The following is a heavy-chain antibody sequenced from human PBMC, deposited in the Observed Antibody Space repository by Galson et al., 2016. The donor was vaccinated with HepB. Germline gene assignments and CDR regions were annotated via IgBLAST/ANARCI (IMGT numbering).Heavy chain of an antibody. Sequence: SVKVSCKASGGIFSIYAFTWVRQAPGQGLEWMGGIIPLFGTPNYAQKFQGRLTITADESTSTAYMELSSLRSEDTALYYCARQGGRGTMAQGIILSREFDDWGQGTLVTVSS. V-gene: IGHV1-69*13. CDR3: ARQGGRGTMAQGIILSREFDD. D-gene: IGHD3-10*01. CDR2: IIPLFGTP. CDR1: GGIFSIYA. J-gene: IGHJ4*02.